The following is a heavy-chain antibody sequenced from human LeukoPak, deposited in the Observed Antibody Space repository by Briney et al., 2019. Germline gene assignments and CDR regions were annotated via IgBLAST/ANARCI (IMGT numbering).Heavy chain of an antibody. J-gene: IGHJ4*02. CDR1: GFTFSNYW. CDR2: INTDGSST. V-gene: IGHV3-74*01. Sequence: GGYLRLSCAASGFTFSNYWMHWVRQAPGKGLVWVSRINTDGSSTNYADSVKGRFTISRDNAKNTLYLQMNSLRAEDTAAYYCARVPYYESSGRFDYWGQGTLVTVSS. CDR3: ARVPYYESSGRFDY. D-gene: IGHD3-22*01.